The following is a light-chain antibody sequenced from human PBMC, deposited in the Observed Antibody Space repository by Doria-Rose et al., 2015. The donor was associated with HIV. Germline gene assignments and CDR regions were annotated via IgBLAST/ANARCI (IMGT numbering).Light chain of an antibody. CDR2: DAS. J-gene: IGKJ5*01. CDR1: QRVKSSY. Sequence: QSPGTPSLSPGERATLSCRASQRVKSSYLAWYQQKPGQAPRLLIYDASTRATGIPDRFSGSGSGTDFTLTISRLEPEDVAVYYCQQYGTSRGTFGQGTRLEIK. V-gene: IGKV3-20*01. CDR3: QQYGTSRGT.